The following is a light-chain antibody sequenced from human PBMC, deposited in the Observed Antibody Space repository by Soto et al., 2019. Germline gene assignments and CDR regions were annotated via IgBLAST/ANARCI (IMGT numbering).Light chain of an antibody. V-gene: IGKV3-11*01. Sequence: EIVLTQSPATLSLSPGERATLSCRASQSVSSYLAWYQQKPGQAPSLLIYEASNRAAGIPARFSGSGSGTDFTLTISSLEPEDFAVYYGQQRSNWLTFGGGTKVEIK. CDR3: QQRSNWLT. CDR2: EAS. J-gene: IGKJ4*01. CDR1: QSVSSY.